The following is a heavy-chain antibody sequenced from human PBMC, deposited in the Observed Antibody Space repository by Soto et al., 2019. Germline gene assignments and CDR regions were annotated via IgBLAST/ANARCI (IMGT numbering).Heavy chain of an antibody. D-gene: IGHD6-19*01. CDR2: IYYSGST. CDR3: ARHDGFSSGWIIDY. Sequence: SETLSLTCTVSDVSSSSGDYYWSWIRQPPGKGLEWIGSIYYSGSTYYNPSLKSRVTISVDTSNNQLSLKLRSVTAADTAVYYCARHDGFSSGWIIDYWGHGTLVTVSS. J-gene: IGHJ4*01. CDR1: DVSSSSGDYY. V-gene: IGHV4-30-4*01.